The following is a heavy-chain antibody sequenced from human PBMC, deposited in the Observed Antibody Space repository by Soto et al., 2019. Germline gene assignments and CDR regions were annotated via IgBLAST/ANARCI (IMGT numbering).Heavy chain of an antibody. Sequence: SETLSLTCSVSGDSINSHYWSWIRQPPGKGLEWIGYIYYVGSTNYAPSLQSRVTMSVDTSKIQVSLKLRYVTAADTAVYYCMRQRGNYFDFWGQGTLVTVSS. J-gene: IGHJ4*02. CDR1: GDSINSHY. D-gene: IGHD3-10*01. CDR2: IYYVGST. V-gene: IGHV4-59*11. CDR3: MRQRGNYFDF.